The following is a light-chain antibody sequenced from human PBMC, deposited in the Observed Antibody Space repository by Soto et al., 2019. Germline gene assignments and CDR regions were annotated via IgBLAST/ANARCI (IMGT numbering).Light chain of an antibody. Sequence: EIVLTQSPGTLSSSPGARATLSCRASQSVSSSYLAWYQQKPGQAPRLLIYHTSSRATGIPDRFSGSGSGTDFTLTISRLEPEDFAVYYCQQYVTSPPGYTFGQGTKVDFK. CDR2: HTS. CDR3: QQYVTSPPGYT. J-gene: IGKJ2*01. CDR1: QSVSSSY. V-gene: IGKV3-20*01.